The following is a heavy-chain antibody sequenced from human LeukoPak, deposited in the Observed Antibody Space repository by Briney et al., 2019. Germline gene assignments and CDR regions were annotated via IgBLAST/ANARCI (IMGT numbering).Heavy chain of an antibody. CDR3: AREKTVVPAANDAFDI. Sequence: PGGSLRLSCAASGFTFSSYAMSWVRQAPGKGLEWVSAISGSGGSTYYADSVKGRFTISRDNSKNTLYLQMNSLRAEDTAVYYCAREKTVVPAANDAFDIWGQGTMVTVSS. D-gene: IGHD2-2*01. CDR2: ISGSGGST. CDR1: GFTFSSYA. J-gene: IGHJ3*02. V-gene: IGHV3-23*01.